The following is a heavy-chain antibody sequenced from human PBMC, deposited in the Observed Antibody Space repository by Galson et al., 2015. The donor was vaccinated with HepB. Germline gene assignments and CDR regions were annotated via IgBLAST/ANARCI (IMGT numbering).Heavy chain of an antibody. V-gene: IGHV3-21*01. CDR3: TRGFPYYNNELNDY. CDR1: GFTFTGYA. D-gene: IGHD3-22*01. J-gene: IGHJ4*02. Sequence: LRLSCAASGFTFTGYAMNWVRQPPGRGLEWISSIPSGGSYIYYADSVKGRFTISRDNARNSLFLQLNSLRAEDTAVYYCTRGFPYYNNELNDYWGQGTLVTVSS. CDR2: IPSGGSYI.